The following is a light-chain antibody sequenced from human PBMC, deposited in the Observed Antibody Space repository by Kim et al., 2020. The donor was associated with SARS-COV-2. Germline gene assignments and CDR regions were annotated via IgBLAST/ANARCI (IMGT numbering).Light chain of an antibody. J-gene: IGKJ1*01. CDR1: QGIAHY. CDR3: QKYDGAPWT. CDR2: AAS. Sequence: DIQMTQSPSSLSASVGDRVTINCRASQGIAHYLAWYQQKPGKVPKLLIYAASALQAGVPSRFSGSGSGTDFTLTISSLQPEDVATYYCQKYDGAPWTFGQGTKVDIK. V-gene: IGKV1-27*01.